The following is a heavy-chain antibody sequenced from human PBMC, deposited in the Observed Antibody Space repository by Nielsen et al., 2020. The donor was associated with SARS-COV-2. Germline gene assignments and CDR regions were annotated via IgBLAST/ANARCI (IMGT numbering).Heavy chain of an antibody. V-gene: IGHV4-34*01. CDR2: INHSGGT. Sequence: SETLSLTFAVYSGSFSGHYWTWIRQPPGKGVEWIGEINHSGGTNYKPSLKSRVTILVDASKSQFSLKLSSVTAADTAVYYCARRNRLASPGAHFDLWGRGTLVTVSS. CDR1: SGSFSGHY. J-gene: IGHJ2*01. CDR3: ARRNRLASPGAHFDL. D-gene: IGHD2-2*01.